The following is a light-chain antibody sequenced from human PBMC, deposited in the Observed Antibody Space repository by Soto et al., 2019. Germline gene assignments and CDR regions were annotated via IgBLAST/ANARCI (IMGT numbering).Light chain of an antibody. V-gene: IGKV3-15*01. Sequence: EIVMTQSPATLSVSPGERATLSCRASQSITSHLAWYQQKPGQTPRLLIYDASTRATGIPARFSGSGSGTDFTLTISSLQPEDLATYYCQQSYSTPQTFGQGTKVDIK. CDR1: QSITSH. CDR2: DAS. CDR3: QQSYSTPQT. J-gene: IGKJ1*01.